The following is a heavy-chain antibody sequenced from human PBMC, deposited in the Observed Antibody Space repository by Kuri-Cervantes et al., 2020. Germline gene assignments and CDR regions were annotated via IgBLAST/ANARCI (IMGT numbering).Heavy chain of an antibody. Sequence: SLKISCAASGFTFDDYAMHWVRQAPGKGLEWVSGISWNSGSIGYADSVKGRFTISRDNAKSSLYLQMNSLRAEDTAVYYCARGHSSSWYYFDYWGQGTLVTVSS. J-gene: IGHJ4*02. CDR1: GFTFDDYA. CDR3: ARGHSSSWYYFDY. CDR2: ISWNSGSI. V-gene: IGHV3-9*01. D-gene: IGHD6-13*01.